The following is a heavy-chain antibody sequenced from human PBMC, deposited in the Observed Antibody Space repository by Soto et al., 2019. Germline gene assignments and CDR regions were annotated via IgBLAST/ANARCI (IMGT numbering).Heavy chain of an antibody. D-gene: IGHD5-12*01. CDR2: ISYDGSNK. J-gene: IGHJ2*01. CDR1: GFTFSSYA. CDR3: ARGLAYWYFDL. Sequence: QVQLVESGGGVVQPGRSLRLSCAASGFTFSSYAMHWVRQAPGKGLEWVAVISYDGSNKYYADSVKGRFTISRDNSKNPLYLQMNSLRAEDTAVYYCARGLAYWYFDLWGRGTLVTVSS. V-gene: IGHV3-30-3*01.